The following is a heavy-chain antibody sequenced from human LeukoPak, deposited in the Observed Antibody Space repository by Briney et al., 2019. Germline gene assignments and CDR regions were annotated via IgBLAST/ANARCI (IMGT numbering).Heavy chain of an antibody. D-gene: IGHD3-22*01. CDR1: GFTFSSYA. Sequence: GGSLRLSYAASGFTFSSYAMSWVRQAPGKGLEWVSAISGSGGSTYYADSVKGRFTISRDNSKNTLYLQMNSLRAEDTAVYYCAKIPRGGSGYPLDYWGQGTLVTVSS. CDR2: ISGSGGST. CDR3: AKIPRGGSGYPLDY. V-gene: IGHV3-23*01. J-gene: IGHJ4*02.